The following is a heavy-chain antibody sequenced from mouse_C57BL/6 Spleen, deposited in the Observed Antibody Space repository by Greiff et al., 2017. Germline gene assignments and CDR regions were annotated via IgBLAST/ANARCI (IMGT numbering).Heavy chain of an antibody. D-gene: IGHD1-1*01. CDR3: ARRKNYVGMYY. V-gene: IGHV1-69*01. J-gene: IGHJ4*01. CDR2: IDPSDSYT. Sequence: QVQLQQPGAELVMPGASVKLSCKASGYTFTSYWMHWVKQRPGQGLEWIGEIDPSDSYTNYNQKFKGKSTLTVDKSSSTAYMQLSSLTSEDSAVDYCARRKNYVGMYYWGQGTSVTVSS. CDR1: GYTFTSYW.